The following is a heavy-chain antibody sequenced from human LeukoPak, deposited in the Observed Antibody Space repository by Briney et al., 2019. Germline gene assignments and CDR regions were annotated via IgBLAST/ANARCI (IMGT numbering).Heavy chain of an antibody. D-gene: IGHD2-2*01. V-gene: IGHV1-69*13. CDR3: ARSVAVGCSSTSCYAWGFDT. CDR2: IIPIFGTA. CDR1: GGTCSSYA. Sequence: GASVKVSCKASGGTCSSYAISWVRQAPGQGLEWIGGIIPIFGTANYAQKFQGRVTITADESTSTAYMELSSLRSEDTAVYYCARSVAVGCSSTSCYAWGFDTWGQGTLVTVSS. J-gene: IGHJ5*02.